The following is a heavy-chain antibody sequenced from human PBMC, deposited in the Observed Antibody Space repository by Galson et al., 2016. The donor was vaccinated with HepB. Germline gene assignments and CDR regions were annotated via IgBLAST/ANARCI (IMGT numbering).Heavy chain of an antibody. CDR2: IWDDGTNE. J-gene: IGHJ4*02. CDR3: AGGLGATPLLDY. CDR1: GFPFSVYG. Sequence: SLRLSCAASGFPFSVYGMHWLRQAPGKGLEWVAVIWDDGTNEKYADSVKGRFTISRDNSRNTLYLHLNSLGVEDTAVYYCAGGLGATPLLDYWGQGARVSVAS. V-gene: IGHV3-33*01. D-gene: IGHD1-26*01.